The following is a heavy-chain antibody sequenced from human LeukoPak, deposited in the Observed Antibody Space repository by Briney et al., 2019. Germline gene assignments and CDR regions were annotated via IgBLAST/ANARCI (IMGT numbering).Heavy chain of an antibody. CDR1: GFTLSSYE. V-gene: IGHV3-23*01. D-gene: IGHD6-19*01. CDR2: IGYSGGDT. J-gene: IGHJ4*02. CDR3: TTHSSGWQLGC. Sequence: GGSLRLSCIVSGFTLSSYEMTWFRQAPGKGLEWVSSIGYSGGDTHYADSVKGRFTISRDNSKNTLYLQMNSLRAEDTAVYYGTTHSSGWQLGCWGQGTLVTVSS.